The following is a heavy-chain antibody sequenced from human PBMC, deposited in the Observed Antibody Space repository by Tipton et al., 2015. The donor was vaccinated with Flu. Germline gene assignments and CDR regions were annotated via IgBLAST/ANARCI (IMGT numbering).Heavy chain of an antibody. CDR3: VRNRQQSRYFDL. CDR1: GYTFSSYE. Sequence: VQLVQSGPEVKKPGASVKVSCKASGYTFSSYEINWVRQATGQGLEWMGWMNPNSGNTGYAQKFQGRVTMTRNTSISTAYMELTSLTSEDTAVYYCVRNRQQSRYFDLWGRGTLVTVSS. D-gene: IGHD1-1*01. V-gene: IGHV1-8*01. J-gene: IGHJ2*01. CDR2: MNPNSGNT.